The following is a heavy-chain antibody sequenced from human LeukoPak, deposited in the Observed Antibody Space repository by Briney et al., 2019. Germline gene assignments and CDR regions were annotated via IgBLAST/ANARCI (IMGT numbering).Heavy chain of an antibody. Sequence: SETLSLTCAVYGGSFSGYSWTWIRQPPGKGLEWIGEINHSGSTNYNPSLKSRVTISVDTSKNQFSLKLSSVTAADTAVYYCRSSSGAAAGTTYIAFDIWGQGTMVTVSS. CDR1: GGSFSGYS. D-gene: IGHD6-13*01. J-gene: IGHJ3*02. CDR2: INHSGST. CDR3: RSSSGAAAGTTYIAFDI. V-gene: IGHV4-34*01.